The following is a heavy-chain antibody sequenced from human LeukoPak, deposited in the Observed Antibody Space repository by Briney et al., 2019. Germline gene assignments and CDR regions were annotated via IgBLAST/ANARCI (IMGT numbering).Heavy chain of an antibody. V-gene: IGHV4-39*01. Sequence: SETLSLTCTVSGGSISSSTYYWDWIRQPPGKGLEWIGSIYYSGSTYYNPSLESRVTISVDTSKNQFTLKLSSVTAADTAMYYCARQRLYGSGAYFDYWGQGTLVTVSS. J-gene: IGHJ4*02. CDR1: GGSISSSTYY. D-gene: IGHD2-15*01. CDR2: IYYSGST. CDR3: ARQRLYGSGAYFDY.